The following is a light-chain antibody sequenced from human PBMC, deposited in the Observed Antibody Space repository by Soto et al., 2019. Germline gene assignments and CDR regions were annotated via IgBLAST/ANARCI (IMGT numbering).Light chain of an antibody. V-gene: IGLV2-18*02. CDR1: SSDVGSYNR. Sequence: QSVLTQPPSVSGSPGQSVTISCTGTSSDVGSYNRVSWYHQSPGTAPKLMIDDVSNRPSGVPDRFSGSKSGNTASLTISGLQAEDEADYYCSSYTSSGTYVFGTGTQLTVL. CDR2: DVS. CDR3: SSYTSSGTYV. J-gene: IGLJ7*01.